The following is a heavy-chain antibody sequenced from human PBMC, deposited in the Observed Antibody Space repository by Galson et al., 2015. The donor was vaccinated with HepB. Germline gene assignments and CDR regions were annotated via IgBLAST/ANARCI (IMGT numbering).Heavy chain of an antibody. CDR2: ISGSGGST. CDR3: AKGGSWQLVQGDL. CDR1: GFTFSSYA. V-gene: IGHV3-23*01. J-gene: IGHJ2*01. Sequence: SLRLSCAASGFTFSSYAMSWVRQAPGKGLEWVSAISGSGGSTYYADSVKGRFTISRDNSKNTLYLQMNSLRAEDTAVYYCAKGGSWQLVQGDLWGRGTPVTVSS. D-gene: IGHD6-13*01.